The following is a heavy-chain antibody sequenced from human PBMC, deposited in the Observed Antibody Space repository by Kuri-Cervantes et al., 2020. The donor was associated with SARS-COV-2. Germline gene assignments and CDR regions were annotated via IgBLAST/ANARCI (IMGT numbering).Heavy chain of an antibody. CDR2: IYTSGST. V-gene: IGHV4-61*02. D-gene: IGHD6-13*01. J-gene: IGHJ6*03. CDR3: ARCLAAAGSPPPAYYYYMDV. CDR1: GGSISSGSYY. Sequence: SETLSLTCTVSGGSISSGSYYWSWIRQPAGKGLEWIGRIYTSGSTNYNPSLKSRVTISVDTSKNQFPLKLSSVTAADTAVYSCARCLAAAGSPPPAYYYYMDVWGKGTTVTVSS.